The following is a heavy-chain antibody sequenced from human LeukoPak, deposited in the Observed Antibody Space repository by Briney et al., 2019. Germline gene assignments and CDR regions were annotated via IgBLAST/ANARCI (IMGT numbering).Heavy chain of an antibody. CDR2: FYTSGST. J-gene: IGHJ4*02. V-gene: IGHV4-61*02. CDR3: ATQDSSSWYFDY. D-gene: IGHD6-13*01. CDR1: GGSISSGNYF. Sequence: PSETLSLTCTASGGSISSGNYFWSWIRQPARKGLEWIGRFYTSGSTNYNPSLKSRVTISVDTSNNQFSLKLSPVTAADTAVYYCATQDSSSWYFDYWGQGTLVTVSS.